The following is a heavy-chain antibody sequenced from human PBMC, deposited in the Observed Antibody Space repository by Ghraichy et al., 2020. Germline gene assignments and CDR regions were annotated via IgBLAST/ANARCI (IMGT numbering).Heavy chain of an antibody. V-gene: IGHV3-23*01. J-gene: IGHJ4*02. D-gene: IGHD2-21*02. Sequence: GGSLRLSCAASGFTFSSYAMSWVRQAPGKGLEWVSAISGSGGSTYYADSVKGRFTISRDNSKNTLYLQMNSLRVEDTAVYYCAKDGRHIVVVTAIRGDYWGQGTLVTVSS. CDR1: GFTFSSYA. CDR2: ISGSGGST. CDR3: AKDGRHIVVVTAIRGDY.